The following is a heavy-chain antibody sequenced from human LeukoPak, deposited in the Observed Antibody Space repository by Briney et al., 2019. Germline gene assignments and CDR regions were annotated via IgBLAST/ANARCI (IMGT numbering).Heavy chain of an antibody. CDR3: ARDPGDRWFFDL. CDR1: GFTFNNYA. CDR2: ISRSGATT. V-gene: IGHV3-23*01. J-gene: IGHJ2*01. Sequence: GGSLRLSCAASGFTFNNYAMDWVRQAPGKGLEWVSLISRSGATTYYADSVKGRFTISRDNSRNTLYLQMTSLRAEDTAVYYCARDPGDRWFFDLWGRGTLVIVSS. D-gene: IGHD7-27*01.